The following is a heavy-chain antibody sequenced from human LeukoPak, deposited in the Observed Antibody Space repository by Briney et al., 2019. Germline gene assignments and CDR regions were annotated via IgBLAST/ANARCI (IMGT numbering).Heavy chain of an antibody. Sequence: GGSLRLSCAASGFTFSSYAMHWVRQAPGKGLEWVAVTSYDGSNKYYADSVKGRFTISRDNSKNTLYLQMNSLRAEDTALYYCAKEEEATVTTAAFDIWGQGTMVTVSS. CDR2: TSYDGSNK. CDR3: AKEEEATVTTAAFDI. CDR1: GFTFSSYA. V-gene: IGHV3-30-3*01. D-gene: IGHD4-17*01. J-gene: IGHJ3*02.